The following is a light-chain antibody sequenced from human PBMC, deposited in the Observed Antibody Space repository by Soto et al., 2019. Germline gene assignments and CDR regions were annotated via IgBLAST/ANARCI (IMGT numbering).Light chain of an antibody. V-gene: IGLV6-57*03. J-gene: IGLJ1*01. CDR3: QSYYSSPGYV. CDR2: EDN. Sequence: NFMLTQPHSVSESPGKTVTISCTRSSGSIASNYVQWYQQRPGSAPTTVIYEDNQRPSGVPERFSGSIDSSSNSASLTISGLKTEDEADYYCQSYYSSPGYVFGTGTKVTVL. CDR1: SGSIASNY.